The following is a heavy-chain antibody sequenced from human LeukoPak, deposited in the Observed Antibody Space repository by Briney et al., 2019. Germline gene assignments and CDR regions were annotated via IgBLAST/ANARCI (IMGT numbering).Heavy chain of an antibody. J-gene: IGHJ4*02. V-gene: IGHV3-21*01. CDR1: GFTFSDSA. CDR3: ARDATQYLRYGYFDS. D-gene: IGHD3-9*01. CDR2: INNVASHI. Sequence: GDSLRLSCAASGFTFSDSAMNWVRQAPGKGLEWVSSINNVASHIYYADSVRGRFTISRDNAKNPVSLQMNNLRAEDTAVYYCARDATQYLRYGYFDSWGQGILVTVSS.